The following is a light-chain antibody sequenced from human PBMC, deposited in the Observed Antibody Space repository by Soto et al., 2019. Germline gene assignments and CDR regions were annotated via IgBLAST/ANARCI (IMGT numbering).Light chain of an antibody. CDR3: SSYTSSSTLV. Sequence: QSSLTQPASVSGSPGQSITISCTATSSDVGAYTYVSWYQQHPGKAPKLMIYEVINRPSGVSNRFSGSKSGNTASLIISGLQAEDEADYYCSSYTSSSTLVFGGGTQLTVL. J-gene: IGLJ2*01. V-gene: IGLV2-14*01. CDR2: EVI. CDR1: SSDVGAYTY.